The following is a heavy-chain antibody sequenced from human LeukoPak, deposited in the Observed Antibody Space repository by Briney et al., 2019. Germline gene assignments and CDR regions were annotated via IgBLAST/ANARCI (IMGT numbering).Heavy chain of an antibody. CDR3: ARDGSSGAVYFDN. CDR2: ISGSGVAT. V-gene: IGHV3-23*01. D-gene: IGHD6-25*01. J-gene: IGHJ4*02. CDR1: GFTFSSYA. Sequence: GGSLRLSCAASGFTFSSYAVSWVRQAPGKGLEWVSSISGSGVATYSADSVKGRFTISRDNSKNTLYLQMNSLRAEDTAVYYCARDGSSGAVYFDNWGQGTLVTVSS.